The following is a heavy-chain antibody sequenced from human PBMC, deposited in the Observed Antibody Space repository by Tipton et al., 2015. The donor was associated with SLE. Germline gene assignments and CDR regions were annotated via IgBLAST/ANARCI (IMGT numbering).Heavy chain of an antibody. Sequence: TLSLTCTVSGGSIGSGGYYWSWIRQHPGKGLEWIGHIYYSGTTNYNPSLKSRVTISEATSKNQFSLTLTSVTAADTGVYYCARGVAIYWITYYDYYMDVWGKGTTVTVSS. CDR1: GGSIGSGGYY. CDR2: IYYSGTT. D-gene: IGHD2-2*03. J-gene: IGHJ6*03. V-gene: IGHV4-61*08. CDR3: ARGVAIYWITYYDYYMDV.